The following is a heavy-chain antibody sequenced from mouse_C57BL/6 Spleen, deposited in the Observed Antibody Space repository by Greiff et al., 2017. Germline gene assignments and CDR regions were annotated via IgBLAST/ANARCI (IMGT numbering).Heavy chain of an antibody. CDR1: GFTFSDYY. J-gene: IGHJ2*01. CDR3: ARGGYDYDEGFFDY. CDR2: ISNGGGST. V-gene: IGHV5-12*01. Sequence: DVKLVESGGGLVQPGGSLKLSCAASGFTFSDYYMYWVRQTPEKRLEWVAYISNGGGSTYYPDTVKGRFTISRDNAKNTLYLQMSRLKSEDTAMYYCARGGYDYDEGFFDYWGQGTTLTVSS. D-gene: IGHD2-4*01.